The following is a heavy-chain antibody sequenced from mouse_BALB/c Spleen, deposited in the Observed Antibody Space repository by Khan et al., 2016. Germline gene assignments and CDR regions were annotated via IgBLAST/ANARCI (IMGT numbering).Heavy chain of an antibody. J-gene: IGHJ1*01. V-gene: IGHV3-2*02. Sequence: EVQLQESGPGLVKPSQSLSLTCTVTGYSITSDYAWNWFRQFPGNKLEWMGYISYSGSTSYNPSLKRRISITRDTSKNQFFLQLNSVTTEDTATYYCARAPPRWYFDVWGAGTTVTVSS. CDR3: ARAPPRWYFDV. CDR2: ISYSGST. CDR1: GYSITSDYA.